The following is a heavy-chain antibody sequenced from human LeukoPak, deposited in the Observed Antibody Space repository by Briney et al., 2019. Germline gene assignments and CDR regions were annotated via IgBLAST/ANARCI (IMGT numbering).Heavy chain of an antibody. V-gene: IGHV4-31*03. CDR3: AREGEVREMTT. Sequence: SETLSLTCTVSGGSISSGGYYWSWIRQHPGKGLEWIGYIYYSGSTYYNPSLKSRVTISVDTSKNQFSLKLGSVTAADTAVYYCAREGEVREMTTWGQGTLVTVSS. D-gene: IGHD5-24*01. J-gene: IGHJ4*02. CDR1: GGSISSGGYY. CDR2: IYYSGST.